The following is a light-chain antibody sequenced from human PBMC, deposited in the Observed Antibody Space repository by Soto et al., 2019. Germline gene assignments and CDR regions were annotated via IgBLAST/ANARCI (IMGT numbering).Light chain of an antibody. Sequence: QSVLTQPPSASGTPGQRVTISCSGSSSNIGRNYVYWYQQLPGTAPKLLIYRNNQRPSGVPDRFSGSKSGTSASLAISGLLSEDEADYYCAAWDDSLSAHVVFGGGTKLTVL. CDR1: SSNIGRNY. CDR2: RNN. CDR3: AAWDDSLSAHVV. J-gene: IGLJ2*01. V-gene: IGLV1-47*01.